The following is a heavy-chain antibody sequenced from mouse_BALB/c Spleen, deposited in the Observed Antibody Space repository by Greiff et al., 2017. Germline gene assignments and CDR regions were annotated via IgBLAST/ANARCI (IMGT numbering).Heavy chain of an antibody. CDR3: ARDWDAY. D-gene: IGHD4-1*01. Sequence: DLVKPGASVKLSCKASGYTFTSYWINWIKQRPGQGLEWIGRIAPGSGSTYYNEMFKGKATLTVDKSSSTAYMQLSSLTSEDSAVYFCARDWDAYWGQGTLVTVSA. V-gene: IGHV1S41*01. J-gene: IGHJ3*01. CDR2: IAPGSGST. CDR1: GYTFTSYW.